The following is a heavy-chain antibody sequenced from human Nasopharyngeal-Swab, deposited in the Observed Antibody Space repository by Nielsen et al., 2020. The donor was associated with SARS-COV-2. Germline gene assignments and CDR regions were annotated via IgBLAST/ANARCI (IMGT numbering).Heavy chain of an antibody. CDR3: AIVYCSSTSCRGYFDY. Sequence: ASAQVSCNASGYTFTSYDINWVRQATAQGLEWMVWMNPNSGNTGYSQKFQGRVTMTRNTSISTAYMELSSLRSEDTAVYYCAIVYCSSTSCRGYFDYWGQGTLVTVSS. CDR2: MNPNSGNT. V-gene: IGHV1-8*01. J-gene: IGHJ4*02. CDR1: GYTFTSYD. D-gene: IGHD2-2*01.